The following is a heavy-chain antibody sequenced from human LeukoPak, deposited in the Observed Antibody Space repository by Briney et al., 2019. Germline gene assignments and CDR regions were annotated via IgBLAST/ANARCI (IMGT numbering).Heavy chain of an antibody. CDR3: AAQSRSGDICYFLY. Sequence: PGRSLRPSCTVSGLTFSDNAMLWVRQSPGKGLEWVAVVSWDGTKKYYADSVEGRFAISRDNSRNTVSVQMNSLRPDDTAIYYCAAQSRSGDICYFLYWGQGTLVTVSS. V-gene: IGHV3-30*09. CDR1: GLTFSDNA. J-gene: IGHJ4*02. CDR2: VSWDGTKK. D-gene: IGHD2-15*01.